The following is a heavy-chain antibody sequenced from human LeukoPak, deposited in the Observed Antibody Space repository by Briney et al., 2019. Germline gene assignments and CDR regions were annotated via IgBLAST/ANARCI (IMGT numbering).Heavy chain of an antibody. CDR2: IYYSGST. V-gene: IGHV4-30-4*08. Sequence: SQTLSLTCTVSGGSISSGDYYWSWIRQPPGKGLEWIGYIYYSGSTSYNPSLKRRVTISVDTSKNQFSLKLSSVTAADTAVYYCARTCSSTSCYKFGYYYYYMDVWGKGTTVTVSS. CDR1: GGSISSGDYY. J-gene: IGHJ6*03. D-gene: IGHD2-2*02. CDR3: ARTCSSTSCYKFGYYYYYMDV.